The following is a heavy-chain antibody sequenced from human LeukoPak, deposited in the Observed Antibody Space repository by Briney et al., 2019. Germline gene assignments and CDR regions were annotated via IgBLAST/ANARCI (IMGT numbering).Heavy chain of an antibody. CDR3: ARVWYYYDSSGYYSFGYYFDY. CDR2: IYYSGST. CDR1: GGSISSGDYY. V-gene: IGHV4-30-4*01. Sequence: SETLSLTCTVSGGSISSGDYYWSWIRQPPGKGLEWIGYIYYSGSTYYNPSLKSRVTTSVDTSKNQFSLKLSSVTAADTAVYYCARVWYYYDSSGYYSFGYYFDYWGQGTLVTVSS. J-gene: IGHJ4*02. D-gene: IGHD3-22*01.